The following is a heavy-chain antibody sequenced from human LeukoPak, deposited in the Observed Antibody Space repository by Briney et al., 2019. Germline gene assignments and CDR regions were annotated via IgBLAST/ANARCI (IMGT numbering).Heavy chain of an antibody. D-gene: IGHD3-10*01. V-gene: IGHV4-59*08. CDR2: VFSSGST. Sequence: PSETLTLTCTVSGDSISNHYWNWIRQPPGKGLEWIGYVFSSGSTDYNPSLKSRVTIPLDTSRNHFSLSLTSVTAADTAVYYCGRHFGGSSGSFYTDYWGQGTLVTVSS. CDR1: GDSISNHY. CDR3: GRHFGGSSGSFYTDY. J-gene: IGHJ4*02.